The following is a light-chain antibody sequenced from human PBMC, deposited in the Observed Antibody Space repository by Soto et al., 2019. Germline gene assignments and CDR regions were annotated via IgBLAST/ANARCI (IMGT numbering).Light chain of an antibody. CDR2: GAA. CDR3: QQHGSSPLT. V-gene: IGKV3-20*01. Sequence: EIVLTQSPGTLSLSPGERATLSCRASQSVSSSYLAWYQQKPGQAPRLLIYGAASRATGIPDGFSGSGSGTDFTLTTSRLEPEDFGVYYCQQHGSSPLTSGQGTRLEIK. CDR1: QSVSSSY. J-gene: IGKJ5*01.